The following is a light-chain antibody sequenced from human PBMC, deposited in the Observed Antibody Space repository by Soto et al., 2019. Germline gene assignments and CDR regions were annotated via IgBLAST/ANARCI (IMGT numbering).Light chain of an antibody. Sequence: IVMTQSPATLSVSPGERVTLSCRASHNINSNLAWYQHKPGQAPRLLMFRASIRATGFPARFSGSGSGTDFNITISSLQSEDSAVYYCQQYNNWPRATFGGGTKVDIK. CDR3: QQYNNWPRAT. J-gene: IGKJ4*01. V-gene: IGKV3-15*01. CDR2: RAS. CDR1: HNINSN.